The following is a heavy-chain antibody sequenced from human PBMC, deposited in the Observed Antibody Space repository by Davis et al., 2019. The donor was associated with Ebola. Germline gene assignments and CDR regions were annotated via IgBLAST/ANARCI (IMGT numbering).Heavy chain of an antibody. CDR3: ARRQYALSSGYYSGNFQYAMDV. CDR1: AGSDFNTYT. V-gene: IGHV3-30-3*01. D-gene: IGHD3-3*01. CDR2: ISFDGGYE. Sequence: PGGSLRLSCTASAGSDFNTYTVHWVRQAPGKGLEWVAGISFDGGYERYAESVKGRFTVSRENYKSMPHLQMNSLRAEDTAVYYCARRQYALSSGYYSGNFQYAMDVWGQGTTVTVSS. J-gene: IGHJ6*02.